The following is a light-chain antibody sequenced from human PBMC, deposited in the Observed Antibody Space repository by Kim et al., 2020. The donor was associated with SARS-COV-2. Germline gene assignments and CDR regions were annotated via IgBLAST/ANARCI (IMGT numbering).Light chain of an antibody. CDR1: KLGDKY. J-gene: IGLJ2*01. CDR2: QDT. Sequence: SYELTQPPSVSVSPGQTVSITCSGYKLGDKYVCWYQQKPGQSPVLVIYQDTKRPSGIPERFSGSNSGDTATLTISGIQSMDEADYYCQAWDNAVVFGGGTQLTVL. CDR3: QAWDNAVV. V-gene: IGLV3-1*01.